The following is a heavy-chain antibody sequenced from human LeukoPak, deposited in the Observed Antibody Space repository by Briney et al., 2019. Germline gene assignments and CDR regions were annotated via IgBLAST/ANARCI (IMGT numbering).Heavy chain of an antibody. D-gene: IGHD6-19*01. J-gene: IGHJ4*02. CDR1: GGSFSGYY. CDR2: INHSGST. CDR3: ARDELLSSGWYQY. V-gene: IGHV4-34*01. Sequence: SETLSLTCAVYGGSFSGYYWSWIRQPPGKGLEWIGEINHSGSTNYNPSLKSRVTISVDTSKNQFSLKLSSVTAADTAVYYCARDELLSSGWYQYWGQGTLVTVSS.